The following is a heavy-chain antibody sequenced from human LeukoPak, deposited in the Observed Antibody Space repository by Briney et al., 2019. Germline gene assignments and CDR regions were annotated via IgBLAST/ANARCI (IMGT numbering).Heavy chain of an antibody. V-gene: IGHV3-48*04. D-gene: IGHD2-2*01. Sequence: PGGSLRLSCAASGFTFDTHAMSWVRQAPGKGLEWVSYISSSGSTIYYADSVKGRFTISRDNAKNSLYLQMNSLRAEDTAVYYCARESPDDIVVVPAAVLNWFDPWGQGTLVTVSS. CDR2: ISSSGSTI. J-gene: IGHJ5*02. CDR3: ARESPDDIVVVPAAVLNWFDP. CDR1: GFTFDTHA.